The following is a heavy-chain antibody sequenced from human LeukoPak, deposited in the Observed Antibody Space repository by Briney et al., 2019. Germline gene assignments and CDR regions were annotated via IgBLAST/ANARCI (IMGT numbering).Heavy chain of an antibody. CDR1: GGSFSDTTYY. CDR3: ARLRKGRYFDYIFDF. J-gene: IGHJ4*02. CDR2: VYYSGST. Sequence: SETLSLTCAVSGGSFSDTTYYWGWVRPPPGKGLGWIGNVYYSGSTYYNPSLRSRVTLSVDTSKNQFSLKMSSATAADTAVYYCARLRKGRYFDYIFDFWGQGSLVTVSS. V-gene: IGHV4-39*01. D-gene: IGHD3-9*01.